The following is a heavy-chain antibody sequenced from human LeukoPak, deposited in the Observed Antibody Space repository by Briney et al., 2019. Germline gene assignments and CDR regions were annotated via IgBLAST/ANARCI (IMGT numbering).Heavy chain of an antibody. J-gene: IGHJ1*01. D-gene: IGHD6-6*01. Sequence: SETQSLTCAVYGGSFSGYYWSWIRQPPGKGLEWIGEINHSGSTNYNPSLKSRVTISVDTSKNQFSLKLSSVTAADTAVYYCARRIAARHFYFQHWGQGTLVTVSS. CDR1: GGSFSGYY. V-gene: IGHV4-34*01. CDR2: INHSGST. CDR3: ARRIAARHFYFQH.